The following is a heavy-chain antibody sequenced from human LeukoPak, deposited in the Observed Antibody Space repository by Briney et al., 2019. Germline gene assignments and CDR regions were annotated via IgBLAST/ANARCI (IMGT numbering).Heavy chain of an antibody. CDR2: ISGSGDTT. D-gene: IGHD1-14*01. J-gene: IGHJ4*02. CDR3: AKPARTDYADY. Sequence: GGSLRLSCAASGFTFSSYAMSWVRQAPEKGLEWVSVISGSGDTTYYADSVKGRFTISRDNSKKTLYLQMNSLRAEDTAVYYCAKPARTDYADYWGQGTLVTVSS. CDR1: GFTFSSYA. V-gene: IGHV3-23*01.